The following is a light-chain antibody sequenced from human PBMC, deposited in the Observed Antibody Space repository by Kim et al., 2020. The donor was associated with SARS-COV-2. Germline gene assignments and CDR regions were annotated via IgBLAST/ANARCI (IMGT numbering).Light chain of an antibody. CDR2: YAS. J-gene: IGKJ1*01. V-gene: IGKV6-21*01. Sequence: VTPKDKVTITCRASQSLGSNLHWYQKKPDQTPKLLIKYASQSFSGAPSRFSGSGSGTDFTLTINSLEAEDAATYYCHQTSSLPQTFGQGTKVDIK. CDR1: QSLGSN. CDR3: HQTSSLPQT.